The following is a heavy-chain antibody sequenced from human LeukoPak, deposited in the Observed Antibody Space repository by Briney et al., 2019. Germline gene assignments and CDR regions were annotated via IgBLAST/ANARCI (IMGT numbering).Heavy chain of an antibody. CDR1: GGSISSYY. CDR3: AREGDGMDV. J-gene: IGHJ6*02. V-gene: IGHV3-48*02. Sequence: ETLSLTCTVSGGSISSYYWSWIRQPPGKGLEWVSYISSSSSTIYYADSVKGRFTISRDNAKNSLYLQMNSLRDEDTAVYYCAREGDGMDVWGQGTTVTVSS. CDR2: ISSSSSTI.